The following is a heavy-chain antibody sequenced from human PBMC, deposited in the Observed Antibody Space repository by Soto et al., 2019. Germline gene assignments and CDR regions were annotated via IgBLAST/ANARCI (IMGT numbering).Heavy chain of an antibody. CDR3: VRVVATTGYSDN. CDR2: FVPTVDTS. V-gene: IGHV1-69*14. CDR1: GATFSSYA. Sequence: QVQLVQSGAEVRQPASSVKVSCKTSGATFSSYAITWVRQAPGQGIEWMGVFVPTVDTSTYAQKFQGRVTITADKFTNTIYMELSRLRSDDTAVYYCVRVVATTGYSDNWGKGTLVTVSS. J-gene: IGHJ4*02. D-gene: IGHD1-1*01.